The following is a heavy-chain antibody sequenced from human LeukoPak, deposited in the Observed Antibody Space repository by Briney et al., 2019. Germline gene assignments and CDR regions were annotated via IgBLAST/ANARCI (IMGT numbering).Heavy chain of an antibody. J-gene: IGHJ6*03. CDR2: ISWRSSTI. D-gene: IGHD6-6*01. CDR1: GFTFEDYS. CDR3: AKASSVAARPDHYYYMDV. Sequence: GGSLRLSCAASGFTFEDYSMHWVRHAPGKGLEWVSSISWRSSTIGYADSVKGRFPISRDDAKNSLYLQMDSLRPEDTALYYCAKASSVAARPDHYYYMDVWGKGTTVTVSS. V-gene: IGHV3-9*01.